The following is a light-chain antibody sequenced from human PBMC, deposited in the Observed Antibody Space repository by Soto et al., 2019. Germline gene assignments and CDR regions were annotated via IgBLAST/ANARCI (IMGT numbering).Light chain of an antibody. CDR3: CSYAGSSTPYV. V-gene: IGLV2-23*02. CDR1: SSDVGSYNL. J-gene: IGLJ1*01. CDR2: EVS. Sequence: VLTHPASVSGSPGQSITISCTGTSSDVGSYNLVSWYQQHPGKAPKLMIYEVSKRPSGVSNRFSGSKSGNTASLTISGLQAEDEADYYCCSYAGSSTPYVFGTGTKVTVL.